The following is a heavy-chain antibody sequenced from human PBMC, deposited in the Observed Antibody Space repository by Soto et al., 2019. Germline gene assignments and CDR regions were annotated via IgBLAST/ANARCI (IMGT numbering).Heavy chain of an antibody. J-gene: IGHJ4*02. CDR2: INPSGGQT. V-gene: IGHV1-46*01. CDR1: GYTFTSNC. CDR3: SRDLGGGWLRYTFDH. Sequence: QVQLVQSGAEVRKPGASVKVACKASGYTFTSNCVHWVRQAPGQGLEWMGVINPSGGQTSYAQKFQGRITLTTDTSASTVYMDLSSLRSEDTAMYYCSRDLGGGWLRYTFDHWGQGSLVTVSS. D-gene: IGHD5-12*01.